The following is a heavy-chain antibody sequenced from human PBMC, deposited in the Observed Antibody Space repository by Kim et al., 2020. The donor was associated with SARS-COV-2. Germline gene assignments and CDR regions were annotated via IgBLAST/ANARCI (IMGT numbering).Heavy chain of an antibody. CDR1: GFTFSSYA. Sequence: GGSLRLSCAASGFTFSSYAMSWVRQAPGKGLEWVSAISGSGGSTYYADSVKGRFTISRDNSKNTLYLQMNSLRAEDTAVYYCAKDSDYDILTGRRPSYYYYYGMDVWGQGTTVIVSS. J-gene: IGHJ6*02. CDR2: ISGSGGST. D-gene: IGHD3-9*01. CDR3: AKDSDYDILTGRRPSYYYYYGMDV. V-gene: IGHV3-23*01.